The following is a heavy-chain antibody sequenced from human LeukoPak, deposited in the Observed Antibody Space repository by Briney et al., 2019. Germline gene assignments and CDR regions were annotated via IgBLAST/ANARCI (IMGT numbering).Heavy chain of an antibody. CDR2: MRFHGSNK. CDR1: GFTFGNFG. Sequence: GGSLRLSCAASGFTFGNFGMHWVRQAPGKGLEWVAFMRFHGSNKYYADSVKGRFTISRDDSKLFLQMNSLRDEDTAVYYCARDKGAGGDFWDYWGQGTLVTVSS. CDR3: ARDKGAGGDFWDY. V-gene: IGHV3-30*02. J-gene: IGHJ4*02. D-gene: IGHD4-17*01.